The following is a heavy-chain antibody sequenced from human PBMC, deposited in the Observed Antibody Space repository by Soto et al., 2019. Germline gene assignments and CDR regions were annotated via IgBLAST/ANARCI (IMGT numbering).Heavy chain of an antibody. V-gene: IGHV1-18*01. CDR3: ARVGYCSGYSCHYMDV. D-gene: IGHD2-2*01. J-gene: IGHJ6*03. CDR2: ISADNVNT. Sequence: QVQLVQSGGEVKAPGASVKVSCKASGYTFTSYGFNWVRQAPGQGLEWMGWISADNVNTNYAQKFQGRVTMTTDTFTSTAYLELRSLRSDDTAVYYCARVGYCSGYSCHYMDVWGRGTTVTVSS. CDR1: GYTFTSYG.